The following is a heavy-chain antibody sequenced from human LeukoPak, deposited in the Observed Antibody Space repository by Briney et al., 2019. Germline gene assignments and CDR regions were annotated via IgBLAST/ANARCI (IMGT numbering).Heavy chain of an antibody. J-gene: IGHJ4*02. CDR1: GFTFDDYA. Sequence: GGSLRLSCAASGFTFDDYAMHWVRQAPGKGLEWVSGISWNSGSIGYADSVKGRFTISRDNAKNSLYLQMNSLRAEDTAVYYCARVLLSYYYGSGSQDYLDYWGQGTLVTVSS. CDR2: ISWNSGSI. D-gene: IGHD3-10*01. V-gene: IGHV3-9*01. CDR3: ARVLLSYYYGSGSQDYLDY.